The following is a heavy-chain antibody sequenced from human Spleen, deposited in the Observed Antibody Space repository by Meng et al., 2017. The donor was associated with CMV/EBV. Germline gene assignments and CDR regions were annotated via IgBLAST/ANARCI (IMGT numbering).Heavy chain of an antibody. CDR3: ARDLVVGATVY. CDR2: INPNSGGT. V-gene: IGHV1-2*02. CDR1: GYTFTSYD. D-gene: IGHD1-26*01. Sequence: ASVKVSCKASGYTFTSYDINWVRQAPGQGLEWMGWINPNSGGTNYAQKFQGRVTMTRDTSISTAYMELSRLRSDDTAVYYCARDLVVGATVYWGQGTLVTVSS. J-gene: IGHJ4*02.